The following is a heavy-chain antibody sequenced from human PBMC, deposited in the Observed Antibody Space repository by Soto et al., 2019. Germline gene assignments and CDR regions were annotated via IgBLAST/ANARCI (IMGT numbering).Heavy chain of an antibody. CDR1: GFAFNNYA. J-gene: IGHJ1*01. CDR2: ISGSGGST. D-gene: IGHD2-2*02. V-gene: IGHV3-23*01. Sequence: PGGSLRLSCAASGFAFNNYAMNRVRQAPGKGLEWVSHISGSGGSTDYAESVKGRFSISKDSVSNTLYLHMSSLRAEDTALYFCAKEGPYINSWSSAGYLQHWGLGTQVTVSS. CDR3: AKEGPYINSWSSAGYLQH.